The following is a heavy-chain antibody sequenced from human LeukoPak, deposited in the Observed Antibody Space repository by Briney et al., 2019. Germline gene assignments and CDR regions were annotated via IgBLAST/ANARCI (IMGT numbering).Heavy chain of an antibody. CDR2: IYYSGST. V-gene: IGHV4-59*01. CDR1: GGSISSYY. D-gene: IGHD4-23*01. Sequence: SETLSLTCTVSGGSISSYYWSWIRQPPGKGLEWIGYIYYSGSTNYNPSLKSRVTISVDTSKNQFSLKLNSVTAADTAVYYCARDLVVTHKPYYYYGMDVWGQGTTVTVSS. CDR3: ARDLVVTHKPYYYYGMDV. J-gene: IGHJ6*02.